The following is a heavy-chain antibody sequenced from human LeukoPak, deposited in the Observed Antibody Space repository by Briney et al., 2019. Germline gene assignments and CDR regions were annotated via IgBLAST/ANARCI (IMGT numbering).Heavy chain of an antibody. CDR1: GGSISSGSYY. D-gene: IGHD6-19*01. CDR3: ARGPVAGNFDY. V-gene: IGHV4-61*02. CDR2: IYTSGST. Sequence: PSETLSLTCTVSGGSISSGSYYWSWIRQPAGKGLEWIGRIYTSGSTNYNPSLKSRVTISVDTSKNQFSLKLSSVTAADTAVYYCARGPVAGNFDYWGLGTLVTVSS. J-gene: IGHJ4*02.